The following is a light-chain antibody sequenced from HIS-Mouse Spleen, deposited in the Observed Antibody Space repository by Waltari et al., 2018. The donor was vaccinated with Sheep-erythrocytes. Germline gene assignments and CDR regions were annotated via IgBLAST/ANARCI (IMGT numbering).Light chain of an antibody. CDR2: EVS. J-gene: IGLJ3*02. CDR1: SSDVGSYNL. CDR3: CSYAGSSTPWV. Sequence: QSALTQPASVSGSPGQSITISCTGTSSDVGSYNLVSWYQQHPGKAPKLMIYEVSKRPSGVSNRCSGSKSGNTDSLTISGLQAEDEADYYCCSYAGSSTPWVFGGGTKLTVL. V-gene: IGLV2-23*02.